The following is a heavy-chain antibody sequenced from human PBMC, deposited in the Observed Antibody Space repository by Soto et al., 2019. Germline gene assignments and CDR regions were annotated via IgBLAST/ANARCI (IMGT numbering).Heavy chain of an antibody. CDR2: IKSITDGKST. CDR1: GFKITNAW. J-gene: IGHJ3*02. V-gene: IGHV3-15*01. Sequence: EVQLVESGGGLVKPGGSLRLSCAASGFKITNAWMTWVRQAPGNGLEWVGHIKSITDGKSTDYAAPVKGRFTISRDDSNNMLYLQTNNLKDEDTAVYYCATDQTFDIWGHGAMVTVSS. CDR3: ATDQTFDI.